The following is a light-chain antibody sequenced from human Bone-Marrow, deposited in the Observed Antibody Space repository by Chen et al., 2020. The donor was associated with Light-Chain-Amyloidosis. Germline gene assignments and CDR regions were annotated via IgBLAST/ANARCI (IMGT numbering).Light chain of an antibody. CDR3: SSYTITNTLV. CDR2: EVT. V-gene: IGLV2-14*01. J-gene: IGLJ1*01. CDR1: SSDVGGDNH. Sequence: QSALPQPASVPASPGPSISLSCTGTSSDVGGDNHVSWYQQHPDKAPKLMIYEVTNRPSWVPDRFSGSKSDNTASLTISGRQTEDEADYFCSSYTITNTLVFGSGTRVTVL.